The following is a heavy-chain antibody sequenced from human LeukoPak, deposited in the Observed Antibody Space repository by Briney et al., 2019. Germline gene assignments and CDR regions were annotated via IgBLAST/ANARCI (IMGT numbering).Heavy chain of an antibody. CDR3: AREASHQGYYDFWSGYYNDY. CDR2: IYHSGST. CDR1: GYSISSGYY. D-gene: IGHD3-3*01. J-gene: IGHJ4*02. Sequence: SETLSLTCTVSGYSISSGYYWGWIRQPPGKGLEWIGSIYHSGSTYYNPSLKSRVTISVDTSKNQFSLKLSSVTAADTAVYYCAREASHQGYYDFWSGYYNDYWGKGPLVTVSS. V-gene: IGHV4-38-2*02.